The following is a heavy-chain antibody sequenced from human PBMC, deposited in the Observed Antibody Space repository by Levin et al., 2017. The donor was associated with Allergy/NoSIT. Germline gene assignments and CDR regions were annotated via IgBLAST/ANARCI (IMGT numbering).Heavy chain of an antibody. CDR3: ARAVLLLWFGELVGWFDP. V-gene: IGHV4-39*07. CDR1: GGSISSSSYY. Sequence: SETLSLTCTVAGGSISSSSYYWGWIRQPPGTGLEWIGSIYYSGSTYYNPSLKSRVTISVDTSKNQFSLKLSSVTAADTAVYYCARAVLLLWFGELVGWFDPWGQGTLVTVSS. J-gene: IGHJ5*02. D-gene: IGHD3-10*01. CDR2: IYYSGST.